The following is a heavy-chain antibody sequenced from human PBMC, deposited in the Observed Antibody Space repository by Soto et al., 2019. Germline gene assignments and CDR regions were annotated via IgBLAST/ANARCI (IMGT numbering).Heavy chain of an antibody. CDR2: ISAYNGNT. CDR3: ARVWVYGSGTKPRGDAFDI. V-gene: IGHV1-18*01. CDR1: GYTFTSYG. Sequence: ASVKVSCKASGYTFTSYGISWVRQAPGQGLEWMGWISAYNGNTNYAQKLQGRVTMTTDTSTSTAYMELRSLRSDDTAVYYCARVWVYGSGTKPRGDAFDIWGQGTMVTVSS. J-gene: IGHJ3*02. D-gene: IGHD3-10*01.